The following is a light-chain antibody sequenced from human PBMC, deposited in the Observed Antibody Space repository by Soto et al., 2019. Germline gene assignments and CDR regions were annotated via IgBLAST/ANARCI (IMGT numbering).Light chain of an antibody. CDR1: SSNVGGYNY. CDR2: EVS. CDR3: SSYTSSSTLV. V-gene: IGLV2-14*01. Sequence: ALTQPASVSGSPGQSITISCTGTSSNVGGYNYVSWYQQHPGKAPKLMIYEVSNRPSGVSNRFSGSKSGNTASLTISGLQAEDEADYYCSSYTSSSTLVFGTGTKLTVL. J-gene: IGLJ1*01.